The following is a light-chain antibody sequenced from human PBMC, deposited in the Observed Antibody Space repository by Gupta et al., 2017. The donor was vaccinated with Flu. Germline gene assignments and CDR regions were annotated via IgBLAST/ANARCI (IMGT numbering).Light chain of an antibody. CDR2: GAS. V-gene: IGKV3-20*01. CDR1: QSVSSSY. J-gene: IGKJ4*01. CDR3: QQYGSSPSLT. Sequence: EIVLTPSSGTLSLSPGERATLSCRASQSVSSSYLAWYQQKPGQAPRLLIYGASSRATGIPDRFSGSGSGTDFTLTISRLEPEDFAVDYCQQYGSSPSLTFGGGTKVEIK.